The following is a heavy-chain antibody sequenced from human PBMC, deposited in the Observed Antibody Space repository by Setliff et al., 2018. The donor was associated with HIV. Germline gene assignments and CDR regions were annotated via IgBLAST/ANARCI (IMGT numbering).Heavy chain of an antibody. J-gene: IGHJ4*02. V-gene: IGHV4-34*01. Sequence: PSETLSLTCAAYGESFNTYFWSWIRQPPGKGLEWIGQINHSGSTNYNPSLRSRVTISIGTSKNQFSLKLSSVTAADTAVYYCATGLIMAPDYWGQGSLVTVSS. CDR3: ATGLIMAPDY. CDR1: GESFNTYF. D-gene: IGHD2-8*01. CDR2: INHSGST.